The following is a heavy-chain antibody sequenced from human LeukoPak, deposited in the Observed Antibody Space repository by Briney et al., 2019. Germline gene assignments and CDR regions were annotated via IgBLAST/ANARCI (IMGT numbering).Heavy chain of an antibody. D-gene: IGHD6-6*01. J-gene: IGHJ4*02. CDR3: ARVRYSSSSAVDY. V-gene: IGHV1-8*01. CDR2: MNPNSGDT. CDR1: GYTFTSYD. Sequence: GAPVKVSCKASGYTFTSYDINWMRQATGQGLGWMGWMNPNSGDTGYAQKFQGRVTMTRNTSISTAYMELSSLRSEDTAVYFCARVRYSSSSAVDYWGQGTLVTVSS.